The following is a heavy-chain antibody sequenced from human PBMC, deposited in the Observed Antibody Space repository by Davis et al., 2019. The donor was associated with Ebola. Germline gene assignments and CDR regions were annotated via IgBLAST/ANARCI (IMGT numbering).Heavy chain of an antibody. Sequence: ASVKVSCKASGYTFTSYGISWVRQAPGQGLEWMGWISAYNGNTNYAQKLQGRVTMTTDTSTSTAYMELRSLRSDDTAVYYCARSSGYDYIWGSYRYYYYGMDVWGQGTTVAVSS. D-gene: IGHD3-16*02. V-gene: IGHV1-18*01. J-gene: IGHJ6*02. CDR2: ISAYNGNT. CDR3: ARSSGYDYIWGSYRYYYYGMDV. CDR1: GYTFTSYG.